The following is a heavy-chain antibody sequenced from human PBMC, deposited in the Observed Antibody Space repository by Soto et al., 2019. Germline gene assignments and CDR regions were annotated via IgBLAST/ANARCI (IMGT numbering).Heavy chain of an antibody. CDR3: ARALKDYYYYYMDV. Sequence: SETLSLTCTVSGGSISSYYWSWIRQPPGKGLEWIGYIYYSGSTNYNPSLKSRVTISVDTSKNQFSLKLSSVTAADTAVYYCARALKDYYYYYMDVWGKGTTVTVSS. V-gene: IGHV4-59*01. J-gene: IGHJ6*03. CDR2: IYYSGST. D-gene: IGHD2-8*01. CDR1: GGSISSYY.